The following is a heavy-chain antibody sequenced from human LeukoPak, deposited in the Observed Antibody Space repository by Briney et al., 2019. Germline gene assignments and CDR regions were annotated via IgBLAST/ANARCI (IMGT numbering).Heavy chain of an antibody. CDR2: INPNSGGT. Sequence: ASVKVSCKASGYTFTGYYMHWVRQAPGQGLEWMGWINPNSGGTNYAQKFQGRVTMTRDTSISTAYMELSRLRSDDTAVYYCARLRYFDWLSPGPFDYWGQGTLVTVSS. D-gene: IGHD3-9*01. J-gene: IGHJ4*02. V-gene: IGHV1-2*02. CDR3: ARLRYFDWLSPGPFDY. CDR1: GYTFTGYY.